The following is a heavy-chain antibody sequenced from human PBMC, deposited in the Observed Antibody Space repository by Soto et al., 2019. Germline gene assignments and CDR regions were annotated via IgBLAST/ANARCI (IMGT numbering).Heavy chain of an antibody. V-gene: IGHV4-59*08. Sequence: SETLSLTCTVSGGSISSYYWSWIRQPPGKGLEWIGYIYYSGSTNYNPSLKSRVTISVDTSKNQFSLKLSSVTAADTAVYYCARRAGWFGELNSGEYYYYMDVWGKGTTVTVSS. J-gene: IGHJ6*03. CDR3: ARRAGWFGELNSGEYYYYMDV. CDR1: GGSISSYY. D-gene: IGHD3-10*01. CDR2: IYYSGST.